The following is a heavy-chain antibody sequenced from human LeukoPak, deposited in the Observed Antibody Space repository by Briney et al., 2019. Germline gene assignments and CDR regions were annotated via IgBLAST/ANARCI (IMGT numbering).Heavy chain of an antibody. J-gene: IGHJ4*01. V-gene: IGHV4-39*01. Sequence: PSETLSLTCNVSGGSISSSTYYWGWIRQPPGKGLEWIGAIYYTGNTFYNPSLKSRVTVSLDTSKSQFSLRLSSVTAIDTAVYYCARRQSSSWSHFDYWGQGILVTVSS. CDR3: ARRQSSSWSHFDY. D-gene: IGHD6-6*01. CDR1: GGSISSSTYY. CDR2: IYYTGNT.